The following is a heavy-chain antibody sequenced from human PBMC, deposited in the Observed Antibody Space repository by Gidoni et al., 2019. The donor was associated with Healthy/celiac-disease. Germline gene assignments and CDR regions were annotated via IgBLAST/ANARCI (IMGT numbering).Heavy chain of an antibody. D-gene: IGHD2-8*01. Sequence: QLQLQASGPGLVKPSETLSLTCTVSGCSISSRSYYCGWIRQPPWKGLEWIGSIYYSGSTYYNPSLKSRVTRSVDTSKNQFSLKLSSVTAADTAVYYCARRKRYCTNGVCYSRDNWFDPWGQGTLVTVSS. V-gene: IGHV4-39*01. CDR2: IYYSGST. CDR3: ARRKRYCTNGVCYSRDNWFDP. J-gene: IGHJ5*02. CDR1: GCSISSRSYY.